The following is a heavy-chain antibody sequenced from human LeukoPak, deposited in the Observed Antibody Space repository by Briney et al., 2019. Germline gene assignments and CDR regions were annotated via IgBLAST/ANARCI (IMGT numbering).Heavy chain of an antibody. CDR2: ISSSSSTI. CDR3: ARDSAFDI. CDR1: GFTFSSYE. Sequence: GGSLRLSCAASGFTFSSYEMNWVRQAPGKGLEWVSYISSSSSTIYYADSVKGRFTISRDNAKNSLYLQMNSLRAEDTAVYYCARDSAFDIWGQGTMVTVSS. V-gene: IGHV3-48*01. J-gene: IGHJ3*02.